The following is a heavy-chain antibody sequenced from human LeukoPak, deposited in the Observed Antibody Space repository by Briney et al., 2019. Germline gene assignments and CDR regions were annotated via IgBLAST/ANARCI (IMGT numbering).Heavy chain of an antibody. CDR2: ISSSGSTI. J-gene: IGHJ4*02. CDR1: GFTFSSYE. CDR3: AKDLVSSGWYGYFDY. V-gene: IGHV3-48*03. Sequence: PGGSLRLSCAASGFTFSSYEMNWVRQAPEKGLEWVSYISSSGSTIYYADSVKGRFTISRDNSKNTLYLQMDSLRAEDTAVYYCAKDLVSSGWYGYFDYWGQGTLVTVSS. D-gene: IGHD6-19*01.